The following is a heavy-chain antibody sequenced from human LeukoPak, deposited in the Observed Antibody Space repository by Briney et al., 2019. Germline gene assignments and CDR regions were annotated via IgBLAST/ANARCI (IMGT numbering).Heavy chain of an antibody. CDR1: GGFISGSSYY. J-gene: IGHJ4*02. D-gene: IGHD3-10*01. CDR3: ARVVEEPSDSGISLDY. CDR2: IYHSGST. V-gene: IGHV4-39*07. Sequence: SETLSLTCTVSGGFISGSSYYWGWIRQPPGKGLEWIGEIYHSGSTNYNPSLKSRVTVSVDKSKSQFSLKLSSVTAADTAVYFCARVVEEPSDSGISLDYWGQGTLVTVSS.